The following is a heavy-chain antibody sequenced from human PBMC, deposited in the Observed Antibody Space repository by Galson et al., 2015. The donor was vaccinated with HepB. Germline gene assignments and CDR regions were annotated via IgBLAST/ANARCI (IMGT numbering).Heavy chain of an antibody. CDR3: ARVPIRFLEWLHLRGGAFDI. CDR2: ISAYNGNT. D-gene: IGHD3-3*01. J-gene: IGHJ3*02. V-gene: IGHV1-18*04. Sequence: SVKVSCKASGYTFTSYGISWVRQAPGQGLEWMGWISAYNGNTNYAQKLQGRVTMTTDTSTSTAYMELRSLRSDDTAVYYCARVPIRFLEWLHLRGGAFDIWGQGTMVTVSS. CDR1: GYTFTSYG.